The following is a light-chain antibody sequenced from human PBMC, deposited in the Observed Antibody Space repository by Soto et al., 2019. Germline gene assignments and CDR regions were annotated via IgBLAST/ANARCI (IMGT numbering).Light chain of an antibody. CDR1: SGSIATNY. J-gene: IGLJ2*01. CDR3: QSYDRNNVI. V-gene: IGLV6-57*01. CDR2: EDD. Sequence: NFMLTQPPSVSESPGKTVTISCTRSSGSIATNYVQWYRQRPDSSPTTVIYEDDERPSGVPDRFSGSIDSSSNSASLTISGLKTEDEADYYCQSYDRNNVIFGGGTKLTVL.